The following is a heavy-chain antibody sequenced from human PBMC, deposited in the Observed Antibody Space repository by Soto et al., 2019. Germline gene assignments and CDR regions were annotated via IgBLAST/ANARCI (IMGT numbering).Heavy chain of an antibody. D-gene: IGHD2-8*01. J-gene: IGHJ4*02. V-gene: IGHV4-31*03. CDR1: GGSISSGGYY. CDR3: ARGGYCTNGVCPLFDY. CDR2: IYYSGST. Sequence: ASETLSLTCTVSGGSISSGGYYWSWIRQHPGKGLEWIGYIYYSGSTYYNPSLKSRVTISVDTSKNQFSLKLSSVTAADTAVYYCARGGYCTNGVCPLFDYWGQGTLVTVSS.